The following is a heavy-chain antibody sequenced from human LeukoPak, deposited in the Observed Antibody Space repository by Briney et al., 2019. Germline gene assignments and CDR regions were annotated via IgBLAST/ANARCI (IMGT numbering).Heavy chain of an antibody. CDR1: GYTFTGYC. CDR2: INPNSGGT. Sequence: GASVKVSCKASGYTFTGYCMHWVRQAPGQGLEWMGRINPNSGGTNYAQKFQGRVTMTRDTSISTAYMELSRLRSDDTAVHYCASESTAGTGLGYWGQGTLVTVSS. V-gene: IGHV1-2*06. CDR3: ASESTAGTGLGY. J-gene: IGHJ4*02. D-gene: IGHD6-13*01.